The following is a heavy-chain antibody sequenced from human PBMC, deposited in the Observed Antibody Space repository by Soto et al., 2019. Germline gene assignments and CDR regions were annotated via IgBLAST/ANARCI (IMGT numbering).Heavy chain of an antibody. V-gene: IGHV1-69*01. CDR3: ARDGMGTIVGGMDV. D-gene: IGHD7-27*01. Sequence: QVQLVQSGAEVKNHGSSVKVSCKTSGGTFSNDAISWVRQAPGQGLEWMGGIIPIYGTTHYAQKLQDRLKLTAHESTGTAYMELSSLRSDDTGVYYCARDGMGTIVGGMDVWGQGTTVTVSS. CDR1: GGTFSNDA. CDR2: IIPIYGTT. J-gene: IGHJ6*02.